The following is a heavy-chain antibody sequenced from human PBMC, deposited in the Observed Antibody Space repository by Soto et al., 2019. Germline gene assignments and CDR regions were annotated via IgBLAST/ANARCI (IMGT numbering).Heavy chain of an antibody. V-gene: IGHV4-31*03. CDR1: GASISSGDCY. CDR2: IYYSGTT. Sequence: ASETLSLTCTVSGASISSGDCYWAWIRQLPGKGLEWIGYIYYSGTTYSNPSLKSRVSISVDTSQNQFSLKLSSVTAADTAVYYCAREAGVHYFDYWGQGTLVTVSS. J-gene: IGHJ4*02. CDR3: AREAGVHYFDY. D-gene: IGHD6-19*01.